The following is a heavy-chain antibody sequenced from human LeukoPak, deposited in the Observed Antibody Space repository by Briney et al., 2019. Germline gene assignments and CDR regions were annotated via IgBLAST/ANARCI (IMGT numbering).Heavy chain of an antibody. V-gene: IGHV4-34*01. D-gene: IGHD4-23*01. J-gene: IGHJ3*02. CDR1: GGSFSSYY. CDR2: INHSGST. Sequence: PSETLSLTCAVYGGSFSSYYWSWIRQPPGKGLQWIGEINHSGSTNYNPSLKSRVTISVDTSKNQFSLKLSSVTAADTAVYYCARERRGLRYGGNSYAFDIWGQGTMVTVSS. CDR3: ARERRGLRYGGNSYAFDI.